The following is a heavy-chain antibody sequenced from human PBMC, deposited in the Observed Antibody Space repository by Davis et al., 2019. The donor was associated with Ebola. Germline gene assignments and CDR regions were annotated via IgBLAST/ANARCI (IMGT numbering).Heavy chain of an antibody. V-gene: IGHV3-23*01. CDR1: GFIFSNCA. CDR2: IGTGHDT. J-gene: IGHJ4*02. CDR3: AKDCITSCYTNR. D-gene: IGHD2-2*02. Sequence: GGSLRLSCAASGFIFSNCAMYWVRQAPGKGLEWVSIIGTGHDTYYADSVKGRFTISRDNSQNTLDLQMNSLRAEDTAVYYCAKDCITSCYTNRWGQGTLVTVSS.